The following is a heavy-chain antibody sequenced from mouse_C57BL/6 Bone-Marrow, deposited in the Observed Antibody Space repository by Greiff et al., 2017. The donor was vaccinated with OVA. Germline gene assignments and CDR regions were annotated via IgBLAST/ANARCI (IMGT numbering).Heavy chain of an antibody. CDR1: GYTFTSYW. D-gene: IGHD1-1*01. Sequence: VQLQQPGAELVKPGASVKLSCKASGYTFTSYWMQWVKQRPGQGLEWIGEIDPSDSYTNYNQKFKGKATLTVDTSSSTAYMQLSSLTSEDSAVYYCITTVVPRFAYWGQGTLVTVSA. J-gene: IGHJ3*01. CDR2: IDPSDSYT. V-gene: IGHV1-50*01. CDR3: ITTVVPRFAY.